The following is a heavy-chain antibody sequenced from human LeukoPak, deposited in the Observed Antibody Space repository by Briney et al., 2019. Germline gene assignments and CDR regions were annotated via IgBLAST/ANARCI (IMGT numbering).Heavy chain of an antibody. V-gene: IGHV3-48*01. CDR2: ISSSYSTI. Sequence: GGSLRLSCAASGFTFTSYSMNWVRQAPGKGLEWVSYISSSYSTIYYADSVKGRFTISRDNAKNSLYLQMNSLKAEDTAVYYCARGLYGDYLVDYWGQGTRVAVSP. J-gene: IGHJ4*02. D-gene: IGHD4-17*01. CDR1: GFTFTSYS. CDR3: ARGLYGDYLVDY.